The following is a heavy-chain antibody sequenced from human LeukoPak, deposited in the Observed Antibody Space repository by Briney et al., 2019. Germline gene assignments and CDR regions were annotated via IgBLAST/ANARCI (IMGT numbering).Heavy chain of an antibody. CDR2: INPDGSTI. CDR3: ATAGNYRFDY. Sequence: AGGFLRLSCAASGFTFSNYWVHWVRQAPGKGLVWVSRINPDGSTINYADSVKGRFTISRDNAKNTLYLQMNSLRAEDTAVYYCATAGNYRFDYWGQGTLVTVSS. D-gene: IGHD1-7*01. V-gene: IGHV3-74*01. J-gene: IGHJ4*02. CDR1: GFTFSNYW.